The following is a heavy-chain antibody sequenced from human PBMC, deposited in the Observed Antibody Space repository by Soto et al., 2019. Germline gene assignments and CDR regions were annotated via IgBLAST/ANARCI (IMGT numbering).Heavy chain of an antibody. Sequence: ASVKVSCKASGYTFNSYYIHWVRQAPGQGLEWIGIINPNGGSTTYSQKFQGRVTVTRDTSSSTVYMELSSLRSEDTAVYFCARMCIRRQYFDYSGPRSLVIVSA. CDR2: INPNGGST. CDR3: ARMCIRRQYFDY. J-gene: IGHJ4*02. V-gene: IGHV1-46*02. D-gene: IGHD3-3*02. CDR1: GYTFNSYY.